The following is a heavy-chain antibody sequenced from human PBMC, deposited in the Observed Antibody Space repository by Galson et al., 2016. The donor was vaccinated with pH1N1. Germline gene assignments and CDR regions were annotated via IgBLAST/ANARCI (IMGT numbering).Heavy chain of an antibody. CDR1: GGSISVGTYY. J-gene: IGHJ5*02. CDR3: ARWQQGSATFYP. Sequence: TLSLTCTVSGGSISVGTYYWSWVRQPAGKALEWIGGVSRSGDTNYNPSLGSRVTVSVDTSKNQFSMRLASVAASDTAVYYCARWQQGSATFYPWSQGTLVSVSS. V-gene: IGHV4-61*02. CDR2: VSRSGDT. D-gene: IGHD6-13*01.